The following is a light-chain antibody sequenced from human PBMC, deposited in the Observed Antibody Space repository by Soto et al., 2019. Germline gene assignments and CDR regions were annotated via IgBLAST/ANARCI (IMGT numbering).Light chain of an antibody. Sequence: EIVLTQSPATLSLSPGERATLSCRASQSVSSYLAWYQQKPGQAPRLLIYDASNRATGIPARFSGSGSGTDFTLTIINLEPEDSAVYYCQQRSNWLTFGGGTRVEIK. CDR3: QQRSNWLT. V-gene: IGKV3-11*01. CDR2: DAS. CDR1: QSVSSY. J-gene: IGKJ4*01.